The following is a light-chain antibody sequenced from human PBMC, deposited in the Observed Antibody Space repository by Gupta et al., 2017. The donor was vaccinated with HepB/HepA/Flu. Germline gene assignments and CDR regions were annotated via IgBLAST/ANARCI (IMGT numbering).Light chain of an antibody. J-gene: IGKJ1*01. CDR2: KAS. CDR3: QQYNNS. Sequence: TQMTQSPSTLSASVGDRVTITCRASQSISTWLAWYQQKSGKAPKRLIYKASNLQSGVPSRFSGSGSGTEFTLTINSLQPDDSATYYCQQYNNSFGQGTKVEIK. CDR1: QSISTW. V-gene: IGKV1-5*03.